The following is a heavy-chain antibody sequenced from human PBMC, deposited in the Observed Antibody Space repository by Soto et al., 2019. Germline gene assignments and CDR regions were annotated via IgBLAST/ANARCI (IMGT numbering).Heavy chain of an antibody. D-gene: IGHD3-22*01. V-gene: IGHV5-51*01. Sequence: EVQLVQSGAEVNKPGESLKISCKCSGDSFTSYWIGWVRQMPEKGLEWMGFIYPADSETKYSPSFQGQVTISADESISTAFLQWSSLKASDAAIYYCARQVASSGEGAFDIWGQGTMVTVSS. J-gene: IGHJ3*02. CDR2: IYPADSET. CDR3: ARQVASSGEGAFDI. CDR1: GDSFTSYW.